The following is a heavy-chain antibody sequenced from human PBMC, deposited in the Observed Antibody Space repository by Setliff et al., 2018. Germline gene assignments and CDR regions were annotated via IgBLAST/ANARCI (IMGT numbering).Heavy chain of an antibody. CDR3: VRDSSADYYDNDYFKY. D-gene: IGHD2-21*02. V-gene: IGHV3-48*03. CDR2: IRNDGATT. J-gene: IGHJ1*01. Sequence: PGGSLRLSCAASGFTFSSYEMNWVRQAPGKGLEWVSNIRNDGATTSYADSVKGRFTISRDNVKNSLFLQMNSLRAEDPAVYYCVRDSSADYYDNDYFKYWGQGALVTVSS. CDR1: GFTFSSYE.